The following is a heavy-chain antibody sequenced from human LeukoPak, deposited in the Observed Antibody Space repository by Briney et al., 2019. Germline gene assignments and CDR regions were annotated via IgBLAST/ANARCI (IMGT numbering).Heavy chain of an antibody. J-gene: IGHJ4*02. V-gene: IGHV4-59*08. CDR1: GGSISSYY. D-gene: IGHD6-19*01. CDR3: ARHGYSSGWYPPFDY. CDR2: IYYSGST. Sequence: PSEILSLTCTVSGGSISSYYWSWIRQPPGKGLEWIGYIYYSGSTNYNPSLKSRVTISVDTSKNQFSLKLSSVTAADTAVYYRARHGYSSGWYPPFDYWGQGTLVTVSS.